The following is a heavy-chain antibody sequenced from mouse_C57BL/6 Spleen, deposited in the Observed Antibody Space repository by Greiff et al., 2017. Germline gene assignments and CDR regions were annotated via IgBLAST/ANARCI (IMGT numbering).Heavy chain of an antibody. D-gene: IGHD3-3*01. CDR3: ARGDVRFAY. V-gene: IGHV1-9*01. J-gene: IGHJ3*01. CDR2: IFPGSGST. Sequence: VQLVESGAELMKPGASVKLSCKATGYTFTGYWIEWVKQRPGHGLEWIGEIFPGSGSTYYTDKFKGKATFTADPSSNTAYMQLSSLTTEDSAIYYCARGDVRFAYWGQGTLVTVSA. CDR1: GYTFTGYW.